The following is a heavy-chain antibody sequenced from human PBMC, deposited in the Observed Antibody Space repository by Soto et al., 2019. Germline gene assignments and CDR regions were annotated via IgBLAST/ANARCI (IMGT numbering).Heavy chain of an antibody. Sequence: SETMSLTCTVADGYIRSGGDCCSWIRQHPGKGLEWIGYIYYSGSTYYNPSLKSRVTISVDTSKNQLSLKLSSVTAADTAVYYCARGGLIVTVTPNYYLEYWGQGTLVTVSS. CDR2: IYYSGST. V-gene: IGHV4-31*03. J-gene: IGHJ4*02. CDR3: ARGGLIVTVTPNYYLEY. D-gene: IGHD4-17*01. CDR1: DGYIRSGGDC.